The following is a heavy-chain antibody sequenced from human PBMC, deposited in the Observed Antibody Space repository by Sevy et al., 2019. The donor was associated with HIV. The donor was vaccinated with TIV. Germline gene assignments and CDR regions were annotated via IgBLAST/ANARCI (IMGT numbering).Heavy chain of an antibody. D-gene: IGHD6-19*01. CDR2: NSWHSANI. CDR1: GFTFDDYA. CDR3: AKAENRPYSSGWYDY. J-gene: IGHJ4*02. Sequence: GGSLRLSCAASGFTFDDYAMHWVRQAPGKGLEWVSGNSWHSANIGYADSVKGRFTISRDNAKNSLYLQMNSLRAEDTALYYCAKAENRPYSSGWYDYWGQGTLVTVSS. V-gene: IGHV3-9*01.